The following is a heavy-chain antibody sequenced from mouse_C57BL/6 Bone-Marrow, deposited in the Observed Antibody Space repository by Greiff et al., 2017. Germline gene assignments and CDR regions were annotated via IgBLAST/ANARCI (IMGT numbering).Heavy chain of an antibody. CDR1: GFTFSSYA. Sequence: DVKLQESGGGLVKPGGSLKLSCAASGFTFSSYAMSWVRQTPEKRLEWVATISDGGSYTYYPDNVKGRFTISRDNAKNNLYLQMSHLKSEDTAMYYCAREDDYERTWFAYWGQGTLVTVSA. V-gene: IGHV5-4*01. CDR3: AREDDYERTWFAY. CDR2: ISDGGSYT. J-gene: IGHJ3*01. D-gene: IGHD2-4*01.